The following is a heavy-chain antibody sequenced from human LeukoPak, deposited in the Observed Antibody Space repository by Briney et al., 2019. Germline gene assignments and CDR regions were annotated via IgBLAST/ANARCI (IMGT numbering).Heavy chain of an antibody. D-gene: IGHD3-10*01. CDR2: ISYSGGT. CDR3: ASTSKYIGSGRDDSFDI. Sequence: PSETLSLTCTVSGDSISRYYWSWIRQPPGKGLEWIGYISYSGGTYYNPSLKSRVSMSVDTSKSQFSLKMSSVTAADTAIYYCASTSKYIGSGRDDSFDIWGQGTMVTVSS. J-gene: IGHJ3*02. V-gene: IGHV4-59*04. CDR1: GDSISRYY.